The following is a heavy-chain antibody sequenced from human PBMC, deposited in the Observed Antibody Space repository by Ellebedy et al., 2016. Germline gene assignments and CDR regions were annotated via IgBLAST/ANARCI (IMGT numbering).Heavy chain of an antibody. CDR2: IYPGDSDT. Sequence: GESLKISCKGSGYSFTSYWIGWVRQMPGKGLEWMGIIYPGDSDTRYSPSFQGQVTISADKSISTAYLQWSSLKASDTAMYYCARSRIAAAGFRWFDPWGQGTLVTVSS. D-gene: IGHD6-13*01. J-gene: IGHJ5*02. CDR1: GYSFTSYW. CDR3: ARSRIAAAGFRWFDP. V-gene: IGHV5-51*01.